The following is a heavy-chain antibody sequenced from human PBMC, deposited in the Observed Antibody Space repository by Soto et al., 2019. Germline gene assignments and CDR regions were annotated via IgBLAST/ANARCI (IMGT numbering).Heavy chain of an antibody. V-gene: IGHV3-23*01. Sequence: EVQLLESGGCLVQPGGSLRLSCSASGFTFSGWTMHWVRHAPGSGLQWVACISGSGGGAYYTDSVKGRFTVSRDNSKNTLHLPLTSLGAEDTALYSCADATNPTHPSFFDLWGQGTLVTVSS. CDR3: ADATNPTHPSFFDL. CDR1: GFTFSGWT. CDR2: ISGSGGGA. J-gene: IGHJ4*02.